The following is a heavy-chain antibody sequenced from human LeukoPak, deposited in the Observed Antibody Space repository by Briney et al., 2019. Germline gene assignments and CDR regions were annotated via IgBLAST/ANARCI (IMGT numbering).Heavy chain of an antibody. CDR3: AKDIQLST. CDR2: IGASGEST. CDR1: GFTFSVAA. J-gene: IGHJ3*01. D-gene: IGHD5-24*01. V-gene: IGHV3-23*01. Sequence: GGSLRLSCAASGFTFSVAAVTWVRQAPGKGLEWVSLIGASGESTYYADSVKGRFTISRDNSKNSLSLQMISLKVEDTAMYFCAKDIQLSTWGLGTMVTAS.